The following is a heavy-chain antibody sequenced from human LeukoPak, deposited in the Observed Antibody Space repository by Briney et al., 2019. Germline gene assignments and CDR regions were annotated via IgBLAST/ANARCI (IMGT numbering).Heavy chain of an antibody. CDR1: GFTFNNYA. J-gene: IGHJ4*02. CDR3: ARGRQGQWLFNLGY. CDR2: ISYDGSNK. D-gene: IGHD6-19*01. V-gene: IGHV3-30*04. Sequence: PGGSLRLSCAASGFTFNNYAMHWVRQAPGKGLQWVAVISYDGSNKYYADSVKGRFTISRDNSKNTLYLQMNSLRAEDTAVYYCARGRQGQWLFNLGYWGQGTLVTVSS.